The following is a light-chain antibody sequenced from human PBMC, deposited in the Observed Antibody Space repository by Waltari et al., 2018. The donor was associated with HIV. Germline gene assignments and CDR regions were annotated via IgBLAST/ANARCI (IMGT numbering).Light chain of an antibody. V-gene: IGLV1-44*01. CDR3: AAWDDSLNALL. CDR1: YSNIGTDV. Sequence: QSVLTQPPSASGTPGQRVTISCSGSYSNIGTDVVNWYQQLPGTAPKLIIYRNNRRPSTVPDRFSGSKSGTSASLAISGLPSEDEAAYYCAAWDDSLNALLFGGGTKLTVL. J-gene: IGLJ2*01. CDR2: RNN.